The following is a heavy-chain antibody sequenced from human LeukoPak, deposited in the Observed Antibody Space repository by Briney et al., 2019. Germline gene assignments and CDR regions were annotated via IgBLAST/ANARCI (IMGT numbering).Heavy chain of an antibody. J-gene: IGHJ6*02. CDR2: INPSGGDT. Sequence: ASVKVSCKPSGYTFTSYYMHWVRQAPGQGLEWMGIINPSGGDTSYAQKFQGRVTTTRDTSTSTVYMEVVSLRSEDTAVYYCAEGCRVLQGVQTVEMPPSKNGLEVWGQGTTLTVS. CDR3: AEGCRVLQGVQTVEMPPSKNGLEV. V-gene: IGHV1-46*01. CDR1: GYTFTSYY. D-gene: IGHD6-6*01.